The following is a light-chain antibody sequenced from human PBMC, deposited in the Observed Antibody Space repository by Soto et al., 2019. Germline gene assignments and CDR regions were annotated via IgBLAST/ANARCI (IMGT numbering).Light chain of an antibody. Sequence: QSALTQPASVSGSPGQSITISCTGTKNDVGGYNYVSWYQQHPGRAPKLTIYDVINRPSGVSNRFSGSKSGNTASLTISGLQAEDEADYYCSSYASSSTVVFGGGTKLTVL. CDR2: DVI. CDR1: KNDVGGYNY. CDR3: SSYASSSTVV. J-gene: IGLJ2*01. V-gene: IGLV2-14*01.